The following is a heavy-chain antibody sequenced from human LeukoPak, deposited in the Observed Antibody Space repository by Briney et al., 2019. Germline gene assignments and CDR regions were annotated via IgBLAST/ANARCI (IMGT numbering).Heavy chain of an antibody. V-gene: IGHV1-2*02. CDR3: APGGRGYSYGYPFDY. J-gene: IGHJ4*02. CDR2: INPNSGGT. Sequence: VASVKVSCKASGYTFTGYYMHWVRQAPGQGREWMGGINPNSGGTNYTQKFQGRVTMTRETSIRTAYMELSRLRSDDTAVSYCAPGGRGYSYGYPFDYWGQGTLVTVSS. CDR1: GYTFTGYY. D-gene: IGHD5-18*01.